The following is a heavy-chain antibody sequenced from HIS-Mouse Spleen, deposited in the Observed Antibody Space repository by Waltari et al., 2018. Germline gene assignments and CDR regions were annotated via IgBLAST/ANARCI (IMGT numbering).Heavy chain of an antibody. D-gene: IGHD3-10*01. V-gene: IGHV3-53*02. Sequence: EVQLVETGGGLIQRGGSLRPSCAASGFTVSSNYMRSVRPAPGTGLEWVSVIYSGGSTYYADSVKGRFTISRDNSKNKLYLQMNSLRAEDTAVYYCARHYYYGSGSYYFDYWGQGTLVTVSS. J-gene: IGHJ4*02. CDR2: IYSGGST. CDR1: GFTVSSNY. CDR3: ARHYYYGSGSYYFDY.